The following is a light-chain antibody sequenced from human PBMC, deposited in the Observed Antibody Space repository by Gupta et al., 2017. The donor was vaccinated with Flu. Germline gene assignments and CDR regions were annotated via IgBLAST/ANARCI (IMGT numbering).Light chain of an antibody. J-gene: IGLJ1*01. CDR2: PII. V-gene: IGLV1-40*01. CDR1: KSGGGFA. Sequence: KSGGGFAVHWYHQFPETAPSLLINPIINRPTGRPGRFSGSKSGTSAALAITGLQAEDEADYYCQSYDRRLSGLYVFGTGTKVTVL. CDR3: QSYDRRLSGLYV.